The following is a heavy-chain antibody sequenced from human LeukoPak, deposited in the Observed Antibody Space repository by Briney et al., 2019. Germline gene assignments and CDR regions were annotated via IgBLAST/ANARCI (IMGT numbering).Heavy chain of an antibody. CDR2: ISSNGGST. CDR1: GFTFSSYA. V-gene: IGHV3-64D*06. CDR3: VPIRYSSGWVIDY. J-gene: IGHJ4*02. Sequence: GGSLRLSCSASGFTFSSYAMRWVRQAPGKGLEYVSAISSNGGSTYYADSVKGRFTISRDNSKNTLYLQMSSLRAEDTAVYYCVPIRYSSGWVIDYWGQGTLVTVSS. D-gene: IGHD6-19*01.